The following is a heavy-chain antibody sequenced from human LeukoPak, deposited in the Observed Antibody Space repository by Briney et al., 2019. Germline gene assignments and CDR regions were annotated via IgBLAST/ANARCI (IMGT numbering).Heavy chain of an antibody. CDR2: VSNDGSNQ. J-gene: IGHJ3*01. CDR1: GFTFTYYA. CDR3: ARGPDPVVRGPRRAFDL. D-gene: IGHD3-10*01. V-gene: IGHV3-30-3*01. Sequence: GGSLRLSYAASGFTFTYYAIHWVRQAPGKGLEWVSVVSNDGSNQDYTDSVKGRFIISRDDSKSTVYLQMNSLRVDDTAMYYCARGPDPVVRGPRRAFDLWGQGTMVTVSS.